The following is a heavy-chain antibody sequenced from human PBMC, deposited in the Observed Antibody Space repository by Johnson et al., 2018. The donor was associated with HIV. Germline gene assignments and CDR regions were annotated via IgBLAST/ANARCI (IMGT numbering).Heavy chain of an antibody. D-gene: IGHD3-10*01. CDR3: ARGPLFYYSSGLWAFDI. J-gene: IGHJ3*02. Sequence: VQLVESGGGLIQPGGSLRLSCAASGFAVSSNYMSWVRQAPGKGLEWVSVIYSGSNTYYADSVKGRFTLSRDNSNNTLYLQMSGLSAEDTALYYCARGPLFYYSSGLWAFDIWGQGTMVTVSS. CDR2: IYSGSNT. CDR1: GFAVSSNY. V-gene: IGHV3-66*03.